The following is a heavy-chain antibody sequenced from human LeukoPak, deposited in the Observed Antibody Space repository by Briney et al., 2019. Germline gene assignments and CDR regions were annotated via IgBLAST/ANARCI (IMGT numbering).Heavy chain of an antibody. CDR1: GYTFTSYY. CDR2: INPSGGST. CDR3: ARVGYYDFWSGYYPFDY. D-gene: IGHD3-3*01. Sequence: ASVKVSCKASGYTFTSYYMHWVRQVPGQGLEWMGIINPSGGSTSYAQKFQGRVTMTRDTSTSTVYMELSSLRSEDTAVYYCARVGYYDFWSGYYPFDYWGQGTLVTVSS. V-gene: IGHV1-46*01. J-gene: IGHJ4*02.